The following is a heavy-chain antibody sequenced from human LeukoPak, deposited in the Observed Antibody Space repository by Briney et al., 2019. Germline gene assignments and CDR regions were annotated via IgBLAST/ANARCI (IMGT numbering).Heavy chain of an antibody. CDR1: GGSISSYY. CDR2: IYYSGST. Sequence: PSETLSLTCTVSGGSISSYYWSWIRQPPGKGLEWIGYIYYSGSTNYNPSLKSRVTISVDTSKNQFSLKLSSVTAADTAVYYCVSSNYYYGMDVWGQGTTVTVSS. V-gene: IGHV4-59*08. J-gene: IGHJ6*02. CDR3: VSSNYYYGMDV.